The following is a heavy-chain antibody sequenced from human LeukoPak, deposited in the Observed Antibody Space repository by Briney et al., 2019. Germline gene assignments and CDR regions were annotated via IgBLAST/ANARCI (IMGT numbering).Heavy chain of an antibody. J-gene: IGHJ4*02. CDR2: ISYDGSNK. V-gene: IGHV3-30-3*01. CDR1: GFTFSSYA. CDR3: ARDSVGATTGTLDY. Sequence: PGGSLRLSCAASGFTFSSYAMHWVRQAPGKGLEWVAVISYDGSNKYYADSVKGRFTISRDNSKNTLYLQMNGLRAEDTAVYYCARDSVGATTGTLDYWGQGTLVPVSS. D-gene: IGHD1-26*01.